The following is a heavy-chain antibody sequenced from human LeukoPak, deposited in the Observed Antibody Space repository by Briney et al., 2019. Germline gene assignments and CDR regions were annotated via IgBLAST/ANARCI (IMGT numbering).Heavy chain of an antibody. V-gene: IGHV3-30*04. Sequence: GRSLRLSCAASGFTFSSYAMRWVRQAPGKGLEWVAVISYDGSNKYYADSVKGRFTISRDNSKNTLYLQMNSLRAEDTAVYYCAMPHDTEYYFDYWGQGTLVTVSS. CDR1: GFTFSSYA. CDR3: AMPHDTEYYFDY. CDR2: ISYDGSNK. J-gene: IGHJ4*02.